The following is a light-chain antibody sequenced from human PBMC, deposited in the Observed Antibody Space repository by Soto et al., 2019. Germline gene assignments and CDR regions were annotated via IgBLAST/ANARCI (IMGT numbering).Light chain of an antibody. J-gene: IGLJ2*01. CDR1: SSNIGSGYD. V-gene: IGLV1-40*01. CDR3: QSYDSTLSTSEVV. CDR2: GNN. Sequence: QSVLTQPPSVSGAPGQTVTISCTGSSSNIGSGYDVHWYQQLPGTAPKLLIYGNNNRPSGVPDRFSGSKSGTSASLAISGLQAEDEADYDCQSYDSTLSTSEVVFGGWTKLTVL.